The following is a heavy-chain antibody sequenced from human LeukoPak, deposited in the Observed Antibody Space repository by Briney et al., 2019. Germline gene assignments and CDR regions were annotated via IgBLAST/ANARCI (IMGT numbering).Heavy chain of an antibody. J-gene: IGHJ4*02. CDR1: GFTFDDYG. D-gene: IGHD2/OR15-2a*01. Sequence: GGSLRLSCAASGFTFDDYGMSWVRQAPGKGLEGVSGISGSAGDTYYADSVKGRFTISRDNSKNTLYLQMNSLRAEDTAVYYCAKKCYSGLQSFLGFDYWGQGTLVTVSS. CDR2: ISGSAGDT. CDR3: AKKCYSGLQSFLGFDY. V-gene: IGHV3-23*01.